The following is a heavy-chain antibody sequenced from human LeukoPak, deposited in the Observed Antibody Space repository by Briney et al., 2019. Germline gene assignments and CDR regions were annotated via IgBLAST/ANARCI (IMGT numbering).Heavy chain of an antibody. CDR3: ASPIGESTFDY. CDR1: GFTFSNYW. J-gene: IGHJ4*02. CDR2: ISGRGDNT. V-gene: IGHV3-23*01. D-gene: IGHD3-10*01. Sequence: PGGSLRLSCAASGFTFSNYWMHWVRQAPGKGLEWVSGISGRGDNTDYADSVKGRFTISRDNSKNTLFLQMTSLRAEDTAVYYCASPIGESTFDYWGRGTLVTVSS.